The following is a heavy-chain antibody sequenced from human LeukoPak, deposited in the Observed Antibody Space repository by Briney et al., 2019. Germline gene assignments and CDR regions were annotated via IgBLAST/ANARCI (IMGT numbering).Heavy chain of an antibody. CDR3: ARSPEAYYYDSSGYYFIDY. D-gene: IGHD3-22*01. Sequence: ASVKVSCKASGYTFTGYYMHWVRQAPGQGLEWMGWISAYNGNTNYAQKLQGRVTMTTDTSTSTAYMELRSLRSDDTAVYYCARSPEAYYYDSSGYYFIDYWGQGTLVTVSS. V-gene: IGHV1-18*04. CDR2: ISAYNGNT. CDR1: GYTFTGYY. J-gene: IGHJ4*02.